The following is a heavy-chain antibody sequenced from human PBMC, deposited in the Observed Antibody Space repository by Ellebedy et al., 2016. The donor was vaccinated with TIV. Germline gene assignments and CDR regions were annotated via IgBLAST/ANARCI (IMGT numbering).Heavy chain of an antibody. V-gene: IGHV1-8*01. D-gene: IGHD4-17*01. CDR3: ATDRRTTMTTRFDH. CDR1: GYTFSRYD. Sequence: AASVKVSCKASGYTFSRYDINWVRQATGQGLEWMGGMITKSGNTGYAQKFQGRVIMTRNSSINTAYLELSTLRSEDTAMYYCATDRRTTMTTRFDHWGQGTLVTVSS. J-gene: IGHJ5*02. CDR2: MITKSGNT.